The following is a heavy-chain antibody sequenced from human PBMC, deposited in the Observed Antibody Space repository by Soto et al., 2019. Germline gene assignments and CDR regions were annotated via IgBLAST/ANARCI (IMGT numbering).Heavy chain of an antibody. D-gene: IGHD3-22*01. Sequence: EVQLLESGGGLVQPGGSLRLSCAASGFTFSSYAMSWVRQAPEKGLEWVSVISGSGGNTYYADSVKGRFTISRDNSKNTLYLQMNSLRAEDTAVYYCAKTLYYYDTSGYQWGQGTLVTVSS. CDR3: AKTLYYYDTSGYQ. CDR1: GFTFSSYA. V-gene: IGHV3-23*01. J-gene: IGHJ4*02. CDR2: ISGSGGNT.